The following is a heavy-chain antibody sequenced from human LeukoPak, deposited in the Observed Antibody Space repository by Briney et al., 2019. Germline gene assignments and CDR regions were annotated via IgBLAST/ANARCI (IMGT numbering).Heavy chain of an antibody. D-gene: IGHD2-2*02. Sequence: ASVKVSCKASGGTFRSYAISWVRQAAGQGLEWMGGIIPIFGTANYAQKFQGRVTITTDESTSTAYMELSSLRSEDTAVYYCARGYRYCSSTSCYTYFDYWGQGTLVTVSS. CDR2: IIPIFGTA. CDR3: ARGYRYCSSTSCYTYFDY. CDR1: GGTFRSYA. J-gene: IGHJ4*02. V-gene: IGHV1-69*05.